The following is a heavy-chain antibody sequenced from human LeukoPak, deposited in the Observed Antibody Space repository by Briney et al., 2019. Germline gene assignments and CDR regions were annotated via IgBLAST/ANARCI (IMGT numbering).Heavy chain of an antibody. CDR3: ATGVGYSGYGSVFDY. Sequence: ASVKASCKVSGYTLTELSMHWVRQAPGKGLEWMGGFDPEDGETIYAQKFQGRVTMTEDTSTDTAYMELSSLRSEDTAVYYCATGVGYSGYGSVFDYWGQGTLVTVSS. D-gene: IGHD5-12*01. V-gene: IGHV1-24*01. CDR1: GYTLTELS. J-gene: IGHJ4*02. CDR2: FDPEDGET.